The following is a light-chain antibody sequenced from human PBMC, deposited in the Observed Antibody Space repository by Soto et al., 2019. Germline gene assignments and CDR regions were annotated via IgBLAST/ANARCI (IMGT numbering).Light chain of an antibody. J-gene: IGKJ1*01. V-gene: IGKV3-20*01. Sequence: PGESATLSCRASQRVDHPYLAWYQQKPGQAPRVLIYRASTRATGVPDRFSGSGSGTDFTLTISRLEPEDSAVYYCQHYGTSWAFGQGTKVEIK. CDR2: RAS. CDR1: QRVDHPY. CDR3: QHYGTSWA.